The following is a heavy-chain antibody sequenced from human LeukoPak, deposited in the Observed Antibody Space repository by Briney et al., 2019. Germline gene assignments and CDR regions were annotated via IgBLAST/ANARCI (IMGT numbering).Heavy chain of an antibody. Sequence: SETLSLTCDVSGGSISSTYWWTWVRQSPGKGLEWIGEIYHSGSTNYNPSLKSRVTISVDTSKNQFSLKLSSVTAADTAVYYCARFGVGATTNYYYYGMDVWGQGTTVTVSS. V-gene: IGHV4-4*02. CDR3: ARFGVGATTNYYYYGMDV. CDR1: GGSISSTYW. CDR2: IYHSGST. J-gene: IGHJ6*02. D-gene: IGHD1-26*01.